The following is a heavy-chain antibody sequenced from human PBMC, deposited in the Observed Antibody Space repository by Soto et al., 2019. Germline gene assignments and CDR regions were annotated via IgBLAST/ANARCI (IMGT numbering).Heavy chain of an antibody. CDR3: ARGVAAGEYYYYPMDF. D-gene: IGHD6-13*01. Sequence: EESLTIFCRVPGYTFTNYCLIWVLQMPGKGLEWMGKIDPSDSSTNYSPSFEGHVTISADKSIRTAFLQWSSLTASDTAMYFCARGVAAGEYYYYPMDFWGQGTTVTVSS. J-gene: IGHJ6*02. CDR1: GYTFTNYC. V-gene: IGHV5-10-1*01. CDR2: IDPSDSST.